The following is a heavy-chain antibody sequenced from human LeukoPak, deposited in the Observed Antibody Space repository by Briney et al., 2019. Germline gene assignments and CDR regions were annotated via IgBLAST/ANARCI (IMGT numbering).Heavy chain of an antibody. CDR3: ARGKDESSSWYVGDY. J-gene: IGHJ4*02. CDR2: ISSSGSST. D-gene: IGHD6-13*01. V-gene: IGHV3-11*06. CDR1: GFTFSDYY. Sequence: GGSLRLSCAASGFTFSDYYMSWIRQAPGKGLEWVAYISSSGSSTNYADSVRGRFTMSRDNAKNSLYLQMNSLRAEDTAVYYCARGKDESSSWYVGDYWGQGTLVTVSS.